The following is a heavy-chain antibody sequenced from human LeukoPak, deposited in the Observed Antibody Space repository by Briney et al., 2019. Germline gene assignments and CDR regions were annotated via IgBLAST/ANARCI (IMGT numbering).Heavy chain of an antibody. V-gene: IGHV3-11*05. D-gene: IGHD6-6*01. CDR3: AREGEIAALDY. Sequence: SVKGRFTISRDNARNSLYLQMNSLRAEDTAVYYCAREGEIAALDYWGQGTLVTVSS. J-gene: IGHJ4*02.